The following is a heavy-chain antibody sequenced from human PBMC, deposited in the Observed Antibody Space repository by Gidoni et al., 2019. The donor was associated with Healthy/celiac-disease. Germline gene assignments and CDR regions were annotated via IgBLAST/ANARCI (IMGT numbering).Heavy chain of an antibody. CDR2: IIPIFGTA. V-gene: IGHV1-69*01. J-gene: IGHJ4*02. Sequence: QVQLVQSGAEVKKPGSSVKVSCKASGGTFSSYAISCVRQAPGQGLEWMGGIIPIFGTANYAQKFQGRVTITADESTSTAYMELSSLRSEDTAVYYCARDSRPYYYDSSGYYPPFDYWGQGTLVTVSS. D-gene: IGHD3-22*01. CDR1: GGTFSSYA. CDR3: ARDSRPYYYDSSGYYPPFDY.